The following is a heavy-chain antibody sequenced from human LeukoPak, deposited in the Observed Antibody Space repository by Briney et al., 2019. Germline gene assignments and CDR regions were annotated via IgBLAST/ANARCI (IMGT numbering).Heavy chain of an antibody. CDR1: GYSFTSYW. CDR2: IYPGDSET. J-gene: IGHJ5*02. CDR3: ARTNYDILTGYPNWFDP. V-gene: IGHV5-51*01. D-gene: IGHD3-9*01. Sequence: GESLKISGKCSGYSFTSYWIGWVRQLPGKGLGWMGIIYPGDSETRYSPSFQGQATISADKSISTAYLQWSSLKASDTAMYYCARTNYDILTGYPNWFDPWGQGTLVTVSS.